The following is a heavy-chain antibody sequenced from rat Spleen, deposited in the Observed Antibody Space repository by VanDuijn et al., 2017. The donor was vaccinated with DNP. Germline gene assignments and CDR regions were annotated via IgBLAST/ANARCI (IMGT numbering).Heavy chain of an antibody. CDR2: INKDSRTI. CDR1: GFNFNDYW. CDR3: AKGPNYGGWSDYFDY. J-gene: IGHJ2*01. V-gene: IGHV4-2*01. Sequence: EVKLVESGGGLVQPGRSLKLSCAASGFNFNDYWMGWVRQAPGKGLEWIGEINKDSRTINYNPSLKEKITITRDNAQNTLYLQMSKLGSEDTAIYYCAKGPNYGGWSDYFDYWGQGVMVTVSS. D-gene: IGHD1-11*01.